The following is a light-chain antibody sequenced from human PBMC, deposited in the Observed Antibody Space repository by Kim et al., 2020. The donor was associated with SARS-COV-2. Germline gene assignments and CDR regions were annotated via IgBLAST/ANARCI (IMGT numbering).Light chain of an antibody. J-gene: IGKJ2*01. CDR3: QYFGGSSYT. V-gene: IGKV3-20*01. CDR2: DSS. CDR1: QSIDSSF. Sequence: PGDRATLSCRASQSIDSSFLAWYQQKPGQAPTLLIYDSSTTATGIPDRFTGSVSETDFTLTISRLEPEDFALYFCQYFGGSSYTFGQGTKLEI.